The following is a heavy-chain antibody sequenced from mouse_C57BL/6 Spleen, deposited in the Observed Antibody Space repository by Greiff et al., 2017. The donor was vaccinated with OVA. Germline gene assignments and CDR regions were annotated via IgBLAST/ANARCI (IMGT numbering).Heavy chain of an antibody. CDR3: TAAYYGNYYFDY. CDR2: IYPGNSDT. J-gene: IGHJ2*01. D-gene: IGHD2-10*01. V-gene: IGHV1-5*01. CDR1: GYTFTSYW. Sequence: EVQLQQSGTVLARPGASVKMSCKTSGYTFTSYWMHWVKQRPGQGLEWIGAIYPGNSDTSYNQKFKGKAKLTAVTSASTAYMELSSLTNEDSAVYYCTAAYYGNYYFDYWGQGTTLTVSS.